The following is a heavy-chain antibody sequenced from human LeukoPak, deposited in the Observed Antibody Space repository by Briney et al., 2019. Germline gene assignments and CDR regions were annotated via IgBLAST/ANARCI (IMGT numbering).Heavy chain of an antibody. CDR2: INPNSGGT. J-gene: IGHJ4*02. V-gene: IGHV1-2*02. CDR3: ARPLGYCSSTSCSPWFDY. D-gene: IGHD2-2*01. CDR1: GGTFSSYA. Sequence: ASVKVSCKASGGTFSSYAISWVRQAPGQGLEWMGWINPNSGGTNYAQKFQGRVTMTRDTSISTAYMELSRLRSDDTAVYYCARPLGYCSSTSCSPWFDYWGQGTLVTVSS.